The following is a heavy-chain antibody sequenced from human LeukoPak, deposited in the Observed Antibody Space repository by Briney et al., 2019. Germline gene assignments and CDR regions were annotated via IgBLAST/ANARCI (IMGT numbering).Heavy chain of an antibody. D-gene: IGHD2-2*01. V-gene: IGHV1-69*13. Sequence: SVKVSCKASGGTFSSYAISWVRQAPGQGPEWMGGIIPIFGTANYAQKFQGRVTITADESTSTAYMELSSLRSEDTAVYYCARVGGYCSSTSCYEGRNYYYGMDVWGKGTTVTVSS. J-gene: IGHJ6*04. CDR3: ARVGGYCSSTSCYEGRNYYYGMDV. CDR2: IIPIFGTA. CDR1: GGTFSSYA.